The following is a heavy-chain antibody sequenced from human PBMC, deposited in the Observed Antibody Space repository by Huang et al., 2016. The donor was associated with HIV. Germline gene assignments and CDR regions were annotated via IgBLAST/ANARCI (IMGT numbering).Heavy chain of an antibody. V-gene: IGHV3-30*18. CDR3: AKASRGGFELDF. D-gene: IGHD5-12*01. Sequence: QVQLVESGGAVVQPGRSLRLACTASGCTFNNYGMHWVRQDAGKGLELVVVVSADGKIKKYVDAGKGRFTISRDKTQNMLYLQINNRRGEDTALYHCAKASRGGFELDFWGQGTLVTVSS. CDR1: GCTFNNYG. J-gene: IGHJ4*02. CDR2: VSADGKIK.